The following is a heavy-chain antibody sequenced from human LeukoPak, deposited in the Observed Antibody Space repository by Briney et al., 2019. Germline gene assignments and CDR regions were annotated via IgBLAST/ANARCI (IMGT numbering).Heavy chain of an antibody. CDR3: ARVWESTTGDAFDI. Sequence: ASVKVSCKASGYTFTSCEICWVRQAPGQGLEWMGWVSAYNGDTNYAQKFQGRVTMTTDTSTSTAYMELRSLRSDDTAVYYCARVWESTTGDAFDIWGQGTMVTVSS. J-gene: IGHJ3*02. V-gene: IGHV1-18*01. CDR2: VSAYNGDT. D-gene: IGHD4-17*01. CDR1: GYTFTSCE.